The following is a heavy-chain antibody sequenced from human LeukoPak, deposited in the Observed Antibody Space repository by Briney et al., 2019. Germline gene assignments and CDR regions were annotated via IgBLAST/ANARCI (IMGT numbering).Heavy chain of an antibody. J-gene: IGHJ3*02. D-gene: IGHD4-17*01. CDR2: INHSGST. Sequence: SETLSLTCAVYGGSFSGYYWSWIRQPPGKGLEWIGEINHSGSTNYNPSLKGRVTISVDTSKNQFSLKLSSVTAADTAVYYCASGDYGKAFDIWGQGTMVTVSS. CDR1: GGSFSGYY. CDR3: ASGDYGKAFDI. V-gene: IGHV4-34*01.